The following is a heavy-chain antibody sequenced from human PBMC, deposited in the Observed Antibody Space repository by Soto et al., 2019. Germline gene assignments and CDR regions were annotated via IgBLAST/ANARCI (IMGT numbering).Heavy chain of an antibody. CDR1: GYTFTSYG. V-gene: IGHV1-18*01. CDR3: ADLSLGYCISSTCPPDY. Sequence: ASVKVSCKASGYTFTSYGISWVRQAPGQGLEWMGWISAYNGNTNYAQKLQGRVTMTTDTSTSTAYMELRSLRSDDTAIYYCADLSLGYCISSTCPPDYWGQGTLVTVSS. J-gene: IGHJ4*02. D-gene: IGHD2-2*01. CDR2: ISAYNGNT.